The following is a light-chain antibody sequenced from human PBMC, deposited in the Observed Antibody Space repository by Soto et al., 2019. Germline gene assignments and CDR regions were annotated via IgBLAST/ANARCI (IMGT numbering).Light chain of an antibody. CDR3: QQYSRSPYT. V-gene: IGKV3-20*01. Sequence: EIVLTQSPDTLSLSPGERATLSCRASQSVSNNWLAWYQQKPGQPPRLLIYGASNRPGGIPDKFSGSGSGTDFTLTINRLEPEDFAVYYCQQYSRSPYTFAQGTKLEI. CDR1: QSVSNNW. J-gene: IGKJ2*01. CDR2: GAS.